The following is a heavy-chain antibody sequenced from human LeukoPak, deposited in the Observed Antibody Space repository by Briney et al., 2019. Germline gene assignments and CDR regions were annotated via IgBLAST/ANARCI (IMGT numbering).Heavy chain of an antibody. D-gene: IGHD6-6*01. CDR2: ISPSSSGT. Sequence: GGSLRLSCPVSGFTFSTYGMSWVRQAPGKGLEWVSGISPSSSGTYYADSVKGRFTISRDNAKNSLYLQMNSLRAEDTAVYYCARARRAARPDYWGQGTLVTVSS. CDR3: ARARRAARPDY. CDR1: GFTFSTYG. V-gene: IGHV3-21*01. J-gene: IGHJ4*02.